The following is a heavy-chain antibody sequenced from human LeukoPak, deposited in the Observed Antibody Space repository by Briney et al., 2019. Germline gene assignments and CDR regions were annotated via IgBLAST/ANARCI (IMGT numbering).Heavy chain of an antibody. J-gene: IGHJ3*02. CDR3: AREGPPSVAAAGYRTTDDAFDI. CDR2: IYTSGST. Sequence: SETLSLTCTVSGGSISSGSYYWSWIRQPAGKGLEWIGRIYTSGSTNYNPSLKSRVTISVDTSKNQFSLKLSSVTAADTAVYYCAREGPPSVAAAGYRTTDDAFDIWGQGTMVTVSS. D-gene: IGHD6-13*01. CDR1: GGSISSGSYY. V-gene: IGHV4-61*02.